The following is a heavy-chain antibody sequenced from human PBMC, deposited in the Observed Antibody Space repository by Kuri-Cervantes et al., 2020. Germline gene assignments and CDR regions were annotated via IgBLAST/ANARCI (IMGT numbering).Heavy chain of an antibody. CDR1: GFTFDDYA. V-gene: IGHV3-48*01. J-gene: IGHJ3*02. D-gene: IGHD3-10*01. CDR3: VRESSYGFDI. Sequence: GGSLRLSCAASGFTFDDYAMHWVRQAPGKGLEWVSYISSTSATIFYADSVRGRITISRDNAKNSLYLQMYSLRAEDTAVYYCVRESSYGFDIWGQGTTVTVSS. CDR2: ISSTSATI.